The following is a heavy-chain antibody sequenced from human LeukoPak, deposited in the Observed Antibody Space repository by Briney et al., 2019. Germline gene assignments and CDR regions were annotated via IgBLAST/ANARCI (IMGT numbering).Heavy chain of an antibody. Sequence: KPSETLSLTCTLSGGPISSYYWSWIPQTPGKGLGWIGYIYYSGSTNYNPSLKSRVTISVDTSKNQGSLRLSSVTAADTAIYYCSRSSTMTAYSFDVGGPGTQVTVFS. CDR1: GGPISSYY. CDR3: SRSSTMTAYSFDV. CDR2: IYYSGST. J-gene: IGHJ4*02. D-gene: IGHD5/OR15-5a*01. V-gene: IGHV4-59*03.